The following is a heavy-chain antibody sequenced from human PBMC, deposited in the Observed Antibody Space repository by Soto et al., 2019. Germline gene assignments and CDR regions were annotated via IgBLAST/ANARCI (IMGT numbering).Heavy chain of an antibody. D-gene: IGHD4-17*01. Sequence: PSETLSLTCTVSGDFISYYSWAWIRQSAGKGLEWIGRVYSTGTIFYNPSLKSRATMSVDTSKNQFSLKLTSVNAADTAVYYCARDDFGRKTRAFDPWGQGTLVTVYS. CDR3: ARDDFGRKTRAFDP. CDR2: VYSTGTI. J-gene: IGHJ5*02. V-gene: IGHV4-4*07. CDR1: GDFISYYS.